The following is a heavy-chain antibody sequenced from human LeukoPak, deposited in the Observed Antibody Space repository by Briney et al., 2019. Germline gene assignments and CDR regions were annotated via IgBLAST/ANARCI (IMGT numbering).Heavy chain of an antibody. CDR2: ISGSGGST. V-gene: IGHV3-23*01. D-gene: IGHD2-21*02. Sequence: GGSLRLSCAASGFTFSSYAMSWVRQAPGKGLEWVSAISGSGGSTYYADSVMGRFTISRDNAKNSLYLQMNSLRAEDTAVYYCARDCGGDCYSGYYYGMDVWGQGTTVTVSS. CDR1: GFTFSSYA. CDR3: ARDCGGDCYSGYYYGMDV. J-gene: IGHJ6*02.